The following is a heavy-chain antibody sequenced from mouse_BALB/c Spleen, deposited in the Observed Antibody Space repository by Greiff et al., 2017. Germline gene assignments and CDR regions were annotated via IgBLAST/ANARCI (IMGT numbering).Heavy chain of an antibody. CDR3: ARHGDYYDYDAWFAY. Sequence: EVKLMESGGDLVKPGGSLKLSCAASGFTFSSYGMSWVRQTPDKRLEWVATISSGGSYTYYPDSVKGRFTISRDNAKNTLYLQMSSLKSEDTAMYYCARHGDYYDYDAWFAYWGQGTLVTVSA. CDR2: ISSGGSYT. D-gene: IGHD2-4*01. CDR1: GFTFSSYG. J-gene: IGHJ3*01. V-gene: IGHV5-6*01.